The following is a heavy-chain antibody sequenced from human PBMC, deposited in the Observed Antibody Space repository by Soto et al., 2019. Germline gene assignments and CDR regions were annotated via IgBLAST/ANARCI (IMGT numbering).Heavy chain of an antibody. CDR3: AGGPNSNSWGFA. D-gene: IGHD3-16*01. CDR1: GFTVSNNY. CDR2: IYSGGST. V-gene: IGHV3-66*01. J-gene: IGHJ5*02. Sequence: QLVESGGALVQPGGSLRLSCAASGFTVSNNYMSWVRQAPGKGLEWVSLIYSGGSTKSADSVKGRFTISRDSSKNTVYLQMNSLRAEDPAVYYCAGGPNSNSWGFAWGQGTLVTVSS.